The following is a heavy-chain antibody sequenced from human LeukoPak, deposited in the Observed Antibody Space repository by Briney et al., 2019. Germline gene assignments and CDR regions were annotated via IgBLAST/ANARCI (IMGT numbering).Heavy chain of an antibody. CDR3: ASTPSVGDYYPWYFDF. CDR1: GITFSTYS. V-gene: IGHV3-21*06. CDR2: ISYSSTYI. D-gene: IGHD1-26*01. Sequence: PGGSLRLXCVASGITFSTYSMNWVRRAPGKGLEWVSSISYSSTYIYYEDSVKGRFTISRDNARNSLYLQMNSLRAEDTAVYYCASTPSVGDYYPWYFDFWGRGTLVTVSS. J-gene: IGHJ2*01.